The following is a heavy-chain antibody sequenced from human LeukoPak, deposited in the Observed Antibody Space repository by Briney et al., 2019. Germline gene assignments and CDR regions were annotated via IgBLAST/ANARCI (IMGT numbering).Heavy chain of an antibody. V-gene: IGHV4-59*02. CDR2: IYYSGST. CDR1: GGSVSSYY. D-gene: IGHD1-26*01. Sequence: SETLSLTCTVSGGSVSSYYWSWIRQPPGKGLEWIGYIYYSGSTNYNPSLKSRVTISVDTSKNQFSLKLSSVTAADTAVYYCARGGGPYSGSYVDIWGQGTMVTVSS. CDR3: ARGGGPYSGSYVDI. J-gene: IGHJ3*02.